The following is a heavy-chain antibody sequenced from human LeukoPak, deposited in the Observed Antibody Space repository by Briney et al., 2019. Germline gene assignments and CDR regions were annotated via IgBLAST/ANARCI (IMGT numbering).Heavy chain of an antibody. J-gene: IGHJ4*02. CDR2: INPNSGGT. Sequence: ASVKVSCKASGYTFTSYYMHWVRQAPGQGLEWMGWINPNSGGTNYAQKFQGRVTMTRDTSISTAYMELSRLRSDDTAVYYCATEVVVAATFDYWGQGTLVTVSS. CDR1: GYTFTSYY. D-gene: IGHD2-15*01. CDR3: ATEVVVAATFDY. V-gene: IGHV1-2*02.